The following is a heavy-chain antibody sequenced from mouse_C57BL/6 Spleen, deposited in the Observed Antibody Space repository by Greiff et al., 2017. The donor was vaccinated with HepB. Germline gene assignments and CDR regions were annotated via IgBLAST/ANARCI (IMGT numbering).Heavy chain of an antibody. CDR3: AREEGAGTYYFDY. CDR2: INYDGSST. D-gene: IGHD4-1*01. CDR1: GFTFSDYY. Sequence: DVQLQESEGGLVQPGSSMKLSCTASGFTFSDYYMAWVRQVPEKGLEWVANINYDGSSTYYLDSLKSRFIISRDNAKNILYLQMSSLKSEDTATYYCAREEGAGTYYFDYWGQGTTLTVSS. J-gene: IGHJ2*01. V-gene: IGHV5-16*01.